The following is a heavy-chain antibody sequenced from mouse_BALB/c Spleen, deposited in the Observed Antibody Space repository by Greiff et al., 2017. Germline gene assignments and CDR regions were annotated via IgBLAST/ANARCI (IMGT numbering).Heavy chain of an antibody. CDR2: ISSGSSTI. V-gene: IGHV5-17*02. CDR1: GFTFSSFG. J-gene: IGHJ4*01. Sequence: EVHLVESGGGLVQPGGSRKLSCAASGFTFSSFGMHWVRQAPEKGLEWVAYISSGSSTIYYADTVKGRFTISRDNPKNTLFLQMTSLRSEDTAMYYCARKGIYYGNLYAMDYWGQGTSVTVSS. D-gene: IGHD2-1*01. CDR3: ARKGIYYGNLYAMDY.